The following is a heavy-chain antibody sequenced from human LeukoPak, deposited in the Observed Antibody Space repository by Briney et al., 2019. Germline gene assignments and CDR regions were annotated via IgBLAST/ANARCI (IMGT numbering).Heavy chain of an antibody. CDR2: TYTGGNS. CDR1: GFTGSSSH. CDR3: ARGGRGSAAVVARRSFDI. Sequence: TGGSLRLSCAASGFTGSSSHMVWVRQAPGKGLESVSVTYTGGNSYYADSVKGRFIISRDISKNTLYLQMNSLRAEDSSLYYCARGGRGSAAVVARRSFDIWGQGTMVTVSS. V-gene: IGHV3-53*01. D-gene: IGHD3-22*01. J-gene: IGHJ3*02.